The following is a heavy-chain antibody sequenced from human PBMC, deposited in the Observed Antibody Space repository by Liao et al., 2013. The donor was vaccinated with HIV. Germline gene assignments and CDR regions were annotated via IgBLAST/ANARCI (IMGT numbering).Heavy chain of an antibody. J-gene: IGHJ6*03. V-gene: IGHV4-61*10. D-gene: IGHD2-21*01. CDR1: GGSISSGSYY. CDR2: IFYSGSA. Sequence: QVQLQESGPGLVKPSQTLSLTCTVSGGSISSGSYYWSWIRQPAGKGLEWIGYIFYSGSAKYNPSFESRVSISEDTSNNQVSLKVRSVTAADTAVYYCARVQSLWGDGLGYYMDVVGQRDLGHRL. CDR3: ARVQSLWGDGLGYYMDV.